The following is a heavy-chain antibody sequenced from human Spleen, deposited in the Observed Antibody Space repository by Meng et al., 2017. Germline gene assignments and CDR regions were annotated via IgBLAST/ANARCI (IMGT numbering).Heavy chain of an antibody. Sequence: QVQLVQSGPEVMKPGASLMMSCRTSGYTFTDFFLHWVRQAPGQGLEWVGTINPNSGGTAYARKFQGRITLTRDTSASTVYMDLGSLGSEDTAFYYCAREKSPGHFDYLGQGILVTVSS. CDR1: GYTFTDFF. CDR3: AREKSPGHFDY. V-gene: IGHV1-46*01. J-gene: IGHJ4*02. CDR2: INPNSGGT.